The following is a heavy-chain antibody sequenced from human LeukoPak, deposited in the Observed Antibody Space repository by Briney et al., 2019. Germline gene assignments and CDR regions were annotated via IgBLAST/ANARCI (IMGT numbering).Heavy chain of an antibody. D-gene: IGHD1-26*01. V-gene: IGHV5-51*01. CDR2: INLGDSDT. J-gene: IGHJ5*02. CDR1: GHRFTNHW. Sequence: KDGESLKISCEVSGHRFTNHWIGWVRQMPGKGLEWTGIINLGDSDTKYSPSFQGQVTISLDKSISTAYLQWRSLKASDTAMYYCARRPYSGSPNWFDPWGQGTLVTVSS. CDR3: ARRPYSGSPNWFDP.